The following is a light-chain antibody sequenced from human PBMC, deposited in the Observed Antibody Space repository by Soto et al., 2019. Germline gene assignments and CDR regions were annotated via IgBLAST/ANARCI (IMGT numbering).Light chain of an antibody. Sequence: EIVLTQSPGTLSLSPGERATLSCRASQSVSSSYLAWYQQSPGQAPRLLVYDTSYRATGVPDRFSGSGSGTEFPLTRSRLGPDDSAVYYCQQYDRSPWTFRQGTKVEIK. CDR3: QQYDRSPWT. V-gene: IGKV3-20*01. CDR2: DTS. CDR1: QSVSSSY. J-gene: IGKJ1*01.